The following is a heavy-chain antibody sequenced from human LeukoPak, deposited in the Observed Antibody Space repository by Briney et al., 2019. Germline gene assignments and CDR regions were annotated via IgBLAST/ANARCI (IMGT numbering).Heavy chain of an antibody. J-gene: IGHJ6*03. Sequence: SETLSLTCAVYGGSFSGYYWSWIRQPPGKGLEWIGEINHSGSTNYNPSLKSRVTISVDTSKNQFSLKLCSVTAADTAVYYCARVVTMVRGVIIKYYYYYYMDVWGKGTTVTISS. CDR1: GGSFSGYY. V-gene: IGHV4-34*01. CDR2: INHSGST. CDR3: ARVVTMVRGVIIKYYYYYYMDV. D-gene: IGHD3-10*01.